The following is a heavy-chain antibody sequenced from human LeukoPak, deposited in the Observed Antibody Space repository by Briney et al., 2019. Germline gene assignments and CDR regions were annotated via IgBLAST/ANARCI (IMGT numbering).Heavy chain of an antibody. CDR3: ASYEYNWNYVIKD. CDR1: GDSISSSSNY. V-gene: IGHV4-39*01. CDR2: IYYSGST. J-gene: IGHJ4*02. D-gene: IGHD1-7*01. Sequence: PSETLSLTCTVSGDSISSSSNYWGWIRQPPGKGLEWIGSIYYSGSTYYNPSLKSRVTISVDTSKNQFSLKLSSVTAADTAVYYCASYEYNWNYVIKDWGQGTLVTVSS.